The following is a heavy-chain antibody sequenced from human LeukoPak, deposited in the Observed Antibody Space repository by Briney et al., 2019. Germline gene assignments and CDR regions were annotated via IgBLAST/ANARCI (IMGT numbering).Heavy chain of an antibody. CDR3: ARDGITCTRDY. J-gene: IGHJ4*02. CDR2: IDEHGFKT. D-gene: IGHD1-7*01. V-gene: IGHV3-7*01. CDR1: GFIFRSYW. Sequence: GGSLRLSCAASGFIFRSYWMVWVRQAPGKGLEWVASIDEHGFKTYYAASVTGRFTISKDIAKNSLDLQMNSLRAEDTAVYYCARDGITCTRDYWGQGALVTVSS.